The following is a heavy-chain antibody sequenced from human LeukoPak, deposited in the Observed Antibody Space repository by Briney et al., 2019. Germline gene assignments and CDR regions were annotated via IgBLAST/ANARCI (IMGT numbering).Heavy chain of an antibody. D-gene: IGHD3-22*01. CDR3: ARVGAPSGYYYSWFDP. CDR2: INPNSGGT. V-gene: IGHV1-2*02. Sequence: ASVKVSCKASGYTFTGYYMHWVRQAPGQGLEWMGWINPNSGGTNYAQKFQGRVTMTRDTSISTAYMELSRLRSGDTAVYYCARVGAPSGYYYSWFDPWGQGTLVTVSS. J-gene: IGHJ5*02. CDR1: GYTFTGYY.